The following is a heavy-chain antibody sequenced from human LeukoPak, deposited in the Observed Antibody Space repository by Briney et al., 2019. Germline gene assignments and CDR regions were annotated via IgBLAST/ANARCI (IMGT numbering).Heavy chain of an antibody. V-gene: IGHV3-53*01. Sequence: PGGSLRLSCAASGFTVSSNYMSWVRQAPGKGLEWVSVIYSGGSTYYADSVKGRFTISRDNSKNTLYLQMNSLRAEDTAVYYCARAGYYDSSGYLLTAFDIWGQGTMVTVSS. J-gene: IGHJ3*02. CDR1: GFTVSSNY. D-gene: IGHD3-22*01. CDR3: ARAGYYDSSGYLLTAFDI. CDR2: IYSGGST.